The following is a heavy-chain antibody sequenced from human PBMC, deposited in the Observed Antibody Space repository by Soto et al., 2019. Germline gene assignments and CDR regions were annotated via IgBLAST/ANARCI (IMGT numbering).Heavy chain of an antibody. D-gene: IGHD6-13*01. CDR2: ISGSGGST. CDR3: AKGREFGIAANWFDP. Sequence: GGSLRLSCAASGFTFSSYAMSWVRQAPGKGLEWVSAISGSGGSTYYADSVKGRFTISRDNSKNTLYLQMNSLRAEDTAVYYCAKGREFGIAANWFDPWGQGTLVTVSS. CDR1: GFTFSSYA. V-gene: IGHV3-23*01. J-gene: IGHJ5*02.